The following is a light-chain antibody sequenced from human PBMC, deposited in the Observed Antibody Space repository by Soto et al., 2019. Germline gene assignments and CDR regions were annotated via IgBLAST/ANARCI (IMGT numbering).Light chain of an antibody. CDR3: QQSYNTPWT. J-gene: IGKJ1*01. CDR1: QSVSVY. CDR2: AAS. V-gene: IGKV1-39*01. Sequence: DIQMTQSTSSLSASVGDRVTITCRASQSVSVYLNWYQQKPGRAPKLLIYAASALQSGFPSRFSGSGSGTDFTLTISSLQPEDFATYYCQQSYNTPWTFGRGTKVAIK.